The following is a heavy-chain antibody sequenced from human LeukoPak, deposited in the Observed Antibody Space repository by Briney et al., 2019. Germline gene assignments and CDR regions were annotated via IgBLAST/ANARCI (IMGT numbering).Heavy chain of an antibody. Sequence: GGSLRLSCAASGFLFNEHGLHWVRQAPGKGLEWLALVSYNGLEIYYGDSVQGRFTNSRDNPRHTVYLQMNSLTPEDTPVYYCVRVRGVMTGPYDYWGQGTLVTVSS. CDR2: VSYNGLEI. D-gene: IGHD3-10*01. CDR3: VRVRGVMTGPYDY. J-gene: IGHJ4*02. CDR1: GFLFNEHG. V-gene: IGHV3-30*03.